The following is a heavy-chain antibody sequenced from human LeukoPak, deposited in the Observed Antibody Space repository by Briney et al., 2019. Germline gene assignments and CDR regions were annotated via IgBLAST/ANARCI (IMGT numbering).Heavy chain of an antibody. CDR3: ARGGYSSGWYRD. CDR2: VYSGGST. CDR1: GFTVSTNY. Sequence: GGSLRLSCAASGFTVSTNYMNWVRQAPGKGLEWVSVVYSGGSTYYADAVKGRFTISRDNSKNTLYLQMSSLRAEDTAVYYCARGGYSSGWYRDWGQGTLVTVSS. D-gene: IGHD6-19*01. V-gene: IGHV3-53*01. J-gene: IGHJ4*02.